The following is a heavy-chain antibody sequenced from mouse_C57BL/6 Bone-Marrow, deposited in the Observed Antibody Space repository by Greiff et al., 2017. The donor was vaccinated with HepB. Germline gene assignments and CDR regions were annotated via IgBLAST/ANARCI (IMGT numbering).Heavy chain of an antibody. J-gene: IGHJ1*03. Sequence: VQLKESGAELVRPGASVKLSCTASGFNIKDDYMHWVKQRPEQGLEWIGWIDPENGDTEYASKFQGKATITADTSSNTAYLQLSSLTSEDTAVYYCTTGVCDYGKEYFDVWGTGTTVTVSS. CDR1: GFNIKDDY. D-gene: IGHD2-4*01. V-gene: IGHV14-4*01. CDR2: IDPENGDT. CDR3: TTGVCDYGKEYFDV.